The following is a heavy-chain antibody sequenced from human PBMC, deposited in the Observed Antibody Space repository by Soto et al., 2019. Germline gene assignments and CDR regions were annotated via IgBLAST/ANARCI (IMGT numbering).Heavy chain of an antibody. CDR1: GFTFRGYG. D-gene: IGHD5-18*01. CDR3: ANSEYSRYKNIDV. J-gene: IGHJ6*02. CDR2: ISYDGSIK. Sequence: QVQLVESGGVVVQPGRSLRLACAASGFTFRGYGMHWVRQAPGRGLEWVALISYDGSIKYYADSVRCRFTISRDNSKNTLYLQMNSLRAEDTAVYYCANSEYSRYKNIDVWGQGTTVTVSS. V-gene: IGHV3-30*18.